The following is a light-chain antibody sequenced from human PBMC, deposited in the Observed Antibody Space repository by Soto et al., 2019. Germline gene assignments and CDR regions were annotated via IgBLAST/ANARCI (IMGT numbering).Light chain of an antibody. Sequence: SYELTQPLSLSVALGQTATITCERNNIGRRSVHWYQQKPGQAPVLIIFRDTNRPSGIPERFSGSKSANTATLTISRAQAGDEADYYCQVWDTSIVLFGGGTKVTVL. J-gene: IGLJ2*01. CDR3: QVWDTSIVL. CDR2: RDT. CDR1: NIGRRS. V-gene: IGLV3-9*01.